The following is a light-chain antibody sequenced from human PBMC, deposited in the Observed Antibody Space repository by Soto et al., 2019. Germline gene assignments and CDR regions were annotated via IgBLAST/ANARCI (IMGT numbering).Light chain of an antibody. Sequence: EIVMTQSPATLSVSPGERATLSCRASQSISSRYLAWYQQKPGQAPRLLIYGASSRATGIPDRFSGSGSGTDFTLTISRLEPEDFAVYYCQQYGSSFSWTFGQGTKVDIK. J-gene: IGKJ1*01. V-gene: IGKV3-20*01. CDR1: QSISSRY. CDR3: QQYGSSFSWT. CDR2: GAS.